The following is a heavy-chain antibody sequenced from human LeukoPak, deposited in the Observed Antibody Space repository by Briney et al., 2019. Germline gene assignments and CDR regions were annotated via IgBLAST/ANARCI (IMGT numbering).Heavy chain of an antibody. CDR1: GLTFDDYA. CDR3: AKEPRGAIYYYGMDV. Sequence: GRSLRLSCAASGLTFDDYAMHWVRQAPGKGLEWVSGISWNSGSIGYADSVKGRFTISRDNAKNSLYLQMNSPRAEDTALYYCAKEPRGAIYYYGMDVWGQRTTVTVSS. CDR2: ISWNSGSI. J-gene: IGHJ6*02. V-gene: IGHV3-9*01. D-gene: IGHD1-26*01.